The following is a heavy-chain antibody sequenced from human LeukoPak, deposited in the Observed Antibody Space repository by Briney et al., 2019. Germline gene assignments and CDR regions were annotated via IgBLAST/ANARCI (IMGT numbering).Heavy chain of an antibody. CDR3: ARAVLRRFDP. CDR2: IYYSGST. V-gene: IGHV4-59*01. Sequence: PSETLSFTCTVSGGSISSYYWSWLRQPPGKGLEWIGYIYYSGSTNYNPSLKSRVTISVDTSRNQFSLKLSSVTAADTAVYYCARAVLRRFDPWGQGTLVTVSS. CDR1: GGSISSYY. J-gene: IGHJ5*02.